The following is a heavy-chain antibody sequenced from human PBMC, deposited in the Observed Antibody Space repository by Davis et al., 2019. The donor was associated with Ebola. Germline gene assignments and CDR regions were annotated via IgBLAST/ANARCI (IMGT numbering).Heavy chain of an antibody. CDR3: ARIPTTARGGMDV. CDR2: MNPNSGNT. CDR1: GGTFSSYA. V-gene: IGHV1-8*03. D-gene: IGHD4-17*01. J-gene: IGHJ6*02. Sequence: ASVKVSCKASGGTFSSYAINWVRQATGQGLEWMGWMNPNSGNTGYAQKFQGRVTITRNTSISTAYMELSSLRSEDTAMYYCARIPTTARGGMDVWGQGTTVTVSS.